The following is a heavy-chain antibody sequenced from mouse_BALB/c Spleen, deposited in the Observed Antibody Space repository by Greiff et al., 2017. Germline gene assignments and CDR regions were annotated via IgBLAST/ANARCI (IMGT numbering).Heavy chain of an antibody. CDR3: ARDGSRSYWYFDV. CDR1: GYTFTSYW. J-gene: IGHJ1*01. Sequence: VQLQESGAELAKPGASVKMSCKASGYTFTSYWMHWVKQRPGQGLEWIGYINPSTGYTEYNQKFKDKATLTADKSSSTAYMQLSSLTSEDSAVYYCARDGSRSYWYFDVWGAGTTVTVSS. D-gene: IGHD1-1*01. V-gene: IGHV1-7*01. CDR2: INPSTGYT.